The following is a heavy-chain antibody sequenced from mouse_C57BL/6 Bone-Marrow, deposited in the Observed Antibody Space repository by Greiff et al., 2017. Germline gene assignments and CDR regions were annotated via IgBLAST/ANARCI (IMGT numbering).Heavy chain of an antibody. Sequence: EVQGVESGGGLVKPGGSLKLSCAASGFTFSDYGMHWVRQAPEKGLEWVAYISSGGSTIYYADTVKGRFTIARDNAKNTLFMQMTSLRSEDTAMYYCARRGVVADYYAMDYWGQGTSVTVSS. V-gene: IGHV5-17*01. CDR2: ISSGGSTI. CDR3: ARRGVVADYYAMDY. CDR1: GFTFSDYG. D-gene: IGHD1-1*01. J-gene: IGHJ4*01.